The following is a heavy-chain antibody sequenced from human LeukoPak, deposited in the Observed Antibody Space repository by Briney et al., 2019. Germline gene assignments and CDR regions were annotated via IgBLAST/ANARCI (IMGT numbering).Heavy chain of an antibody. D-gene: IGHD2-2*01. CDR3: ARGEGCSSTSCYFDY. CDR1: GGSISSYY. J-gene: IGHJ4*02. Sequence: SETLSLTCTVSGGSISSYYWSWIRQPPGKGLEWIGYIYYSGSTYYNPSLKSRVTISVDTSKNQFSLKLSSVTAADTAVYYCARGEGCSSTSCYFDYWGQGTLVTVSS. V-gene: IGHV4-59*12. CDR2: IYYSGST.